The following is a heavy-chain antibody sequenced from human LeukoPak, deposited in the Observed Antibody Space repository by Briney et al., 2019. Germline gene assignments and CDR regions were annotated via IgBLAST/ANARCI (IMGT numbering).Heavy chain of an antibody. CDR1: GFTFDDYG. CDR2: INWNGGST. J-gene: IGHJ5*02. D-gene: IGHD6-19*01. Sequence: GGSLRLSCAASGFTFDDYGMSWVRQAPGKGLEWVSGINWNGGSTGYADSVKGRFTISRDNAKNSLYLQMNSLRAEDTAVYYCASWGEQWLVRGNNWFDPWGQGTLVTVSS. CDR3: ASWGEQWLVRGNNWFDP. V-gene: IGHV3-20*04.